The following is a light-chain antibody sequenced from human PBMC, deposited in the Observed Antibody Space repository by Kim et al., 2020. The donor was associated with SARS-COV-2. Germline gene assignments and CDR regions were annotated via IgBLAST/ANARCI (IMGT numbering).Light chain of an antibody. CDR3: QVWDSSSDHPV. J-gene: IGLJ3*02. V-gene: IGLV3-21*04. CDR2: YDS. Sequence: ATGKTDRSTCGGNNIGSKSVHWYQQKPGQAPVLVIYYDSDRPSGIPERFSGSNSGNTATLTISRVEAGDEADYYCQVWDSSSDHPVFGGGTKLTVL. CDR1: NIGSKS.